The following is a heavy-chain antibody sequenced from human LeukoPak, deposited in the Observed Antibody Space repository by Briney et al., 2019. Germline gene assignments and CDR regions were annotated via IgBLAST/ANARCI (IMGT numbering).Heavy chain of an antibody. J-gene: IGHJ4*02. CDR2: IYYSGST. Sequence: SSETLSLTCTVSGGSVGSGIYHWSWIRQPPGKGLEWIGYIYYSGSTNYNPSLKSRVTISVDTSKNQFSLKLSSVTAADTAVYYCARGMTYYYDGSGYYYDYWGPGTLVTVSS. CDR3: ARGMTYYYDGSGYYYDY. CDR1: GGSVGSGIYH. V-gene: IGHV4-61*01. D-gene: IGHD3-22*01.